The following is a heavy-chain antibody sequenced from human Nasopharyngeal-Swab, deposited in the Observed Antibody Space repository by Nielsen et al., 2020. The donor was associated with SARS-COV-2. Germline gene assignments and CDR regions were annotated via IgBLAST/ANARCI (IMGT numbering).Heavy chain of an antibody. V-gene: IGHV1-69*13. Sequence: SVKVSCKASGYTFTGYYMHWVRQAPGQGLEWMGGTVPMFARANYAQKFQGRVTITADESTSTVYMELSSLSSEDTAVYFCARDRPNGAADAFDIWGQGTMVTVSS. J-gene: IGHJ3*02. CDR3: ARDRPNGAADAFDI. CDR2: TVPMFARA. CDR1: GYTFTGYY. D-gene: IGHD6-13*01.